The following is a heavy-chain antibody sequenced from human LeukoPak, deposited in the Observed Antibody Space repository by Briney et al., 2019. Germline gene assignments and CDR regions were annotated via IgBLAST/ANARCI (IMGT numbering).Heavy chain of an antibody. Sequence: GGSLRLSCAASGFTFSNAWMSWVRQAPGKGLEWVGRIKSKTDGGTTDYAAPVKGRFTISRDNAKNSLYLQMNNLRAEDTALYYCAKGSLSSGGGFGRRGALKGAYYFDNWGQGTLVTVSS. D-gene: IGHD3-16*01. CDR2: IKSKTDGGTT. V-gene: IGHV3-15*05. J-gene: IGHJ4*02. CDR3: AKGSLSSGGGFGRRGALKGAYYFDN. CDR1: GFTFSNAW.